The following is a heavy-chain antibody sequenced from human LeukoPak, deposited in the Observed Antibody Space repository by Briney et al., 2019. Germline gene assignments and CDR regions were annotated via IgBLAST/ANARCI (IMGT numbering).Heavy chain of an antibody. D-gene: IGHD3-9*01. CDR1: GYSISSGFY. J-gene: IGHJ4*02. CDR2: VRHSWRA. CDR3: ARVTGYTIEDYFDY. Sequence: SETLSLTCTVSGYSISSGFYWGWIRQPPGKGLEWLGSVRHSWRAYYNPSLKSRVAISLDTSKNQFSLKLRSVTAADMAVYYCARVTGYTIEDYFDYWGQGTLVTVSS. V-gene: IGHV4-38-2*02.